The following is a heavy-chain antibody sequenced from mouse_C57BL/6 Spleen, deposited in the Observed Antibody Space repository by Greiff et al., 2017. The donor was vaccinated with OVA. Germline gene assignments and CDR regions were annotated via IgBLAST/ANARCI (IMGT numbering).Heavy chain of an antibody. CDR2: IDPSDSYT. V-gene: IGHV1-69*01. CDR1: GYTFTSYW. J-gene: IGHJ2*01. CDR3: ARRGVDSSGLYFDY. Sequence: QVQLKQPGAELVMPGASVKLSCKASGYTFTSYWMHWVKQRPGQGLEWIGEIDPSDSYTNYNQKFKGKSTLTVDKSSSTAYMQLSSLTSEDSAVYYCARRGVDSSGLYFDYWGQGTTLTVSS. D-gene: IGHD3-2*02.